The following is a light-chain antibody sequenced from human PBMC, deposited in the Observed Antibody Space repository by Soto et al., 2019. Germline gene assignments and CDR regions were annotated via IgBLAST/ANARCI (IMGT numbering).Light chain of an antibody. CDR1: QGVTSNH. J-gene: IGKJ2*01. Sequence: ENVLTQSPGTVSLSPGERATLSCRASQGVTSNHLAWYQQKPGQAPRLLIYGGFNRAAGIPDRFSGSGSGTDFTLTSTRLEHEDSAVYFCQHYDGSPLTCGQGTKLEIK. CDR2: GGF. CDR3: QHYDGSPLT. V-gene: IGKV3-20*01.